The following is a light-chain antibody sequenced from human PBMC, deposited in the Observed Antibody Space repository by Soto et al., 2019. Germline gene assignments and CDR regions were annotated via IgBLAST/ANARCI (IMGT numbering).Light chain of an antibody. J-gene: IGKJ1*01. CDR1: QSISSW. V-gene: IGKV1-5*01. Sequence: DIQMTQSPSTLSASVGDRVTITCRASQSISSWLAWYQQKPGKAPKLLIYDASSLESGVLSRFSGSGSGTEFTLTLSSLQPDDFATYYCQQYNSYPWTFGQGTKV. CDR3: QQYNSYPWT. CDR2: DAS.